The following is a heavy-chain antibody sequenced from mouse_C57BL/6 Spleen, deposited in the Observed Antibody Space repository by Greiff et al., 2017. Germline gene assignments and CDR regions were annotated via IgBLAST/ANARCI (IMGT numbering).Heavy chain of an antibody. D-gene: IGHD2-4*01. CDR2: IHPSDSDT. J-gene: IGHJ3*01. CDR1: GYTFTSYW. Sequence: QVQLQQPGAELVKPGASVKVSCKASGYTFTSYWMHWVKQRPGQGLEWIGRIHPSDSDTNYNQKFKGKATLTVDKSSSTAYMQLSSLTSEDSAVYYCAYDYDVGDLAYWGQGTLVTVSA. CDR3: AYDYDVGDLAY. V-gene: IGHV1-74*01.